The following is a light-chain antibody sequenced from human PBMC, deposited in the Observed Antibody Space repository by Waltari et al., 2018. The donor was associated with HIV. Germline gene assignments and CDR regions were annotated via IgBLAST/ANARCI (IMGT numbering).Light chain of an antibody. CDR3: SSYTSSSTLEV. J-gene: IGLJ3*02. V-gene: IGLV2-14*03. CDR2: DVS. Sequence: QSALTQPASVSGSPGQSITISCTGTSSDVGGYNYVSWYQQHPGKAPKLVIYDVSNLPSGVSNRFSGSKSGNTASLTISGLQAEDEADYYCSSYTSSSTLEVFGGGTKLTVL. CDR1: SSDVGGYNY.